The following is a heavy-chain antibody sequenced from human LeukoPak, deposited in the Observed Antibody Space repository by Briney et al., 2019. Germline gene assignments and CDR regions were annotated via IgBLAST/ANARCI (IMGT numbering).Heavy chain of an antibody. CDR2: IYWDDDT. J-gene: IGHJ3*02. Sequence: KKSGPTLVNPTQTLTLTCTFSGFSLNSPGVGVSWIRQPPGKALEWLTVIYWDDDTRYNPSFQSRLAITKDTSKNRVVLTMTNMDPVDTGTYYCAHSFIPHFGDAFDMWGQGTVVIVSS. CDR1: GFSLNSPGVG. V-gene: IGHV2-5*02. D-gene: IGHD3-16*01. CDR3: AHSFIPHFGDAFDM.